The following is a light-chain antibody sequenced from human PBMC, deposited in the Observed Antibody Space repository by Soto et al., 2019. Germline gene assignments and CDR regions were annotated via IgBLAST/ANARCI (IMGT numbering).Light chain of an antibody. CDR2: EVI. V-gene: IGLV2-14*01. CDR1: SSDVGGYNY. J-gene: IGLJ2*01. Sequence: QSALTQPTSVSGSPGQSITISCTGTSSDVGGYNYVSWYQQHPGKAPKLMIYEVINRPSGVSSRSSGSKSGNTASLTISGLQAEDEADYYCSSYTRSSTLIFGVGTKLTVL. CDR3: SSYTRSSTLI.